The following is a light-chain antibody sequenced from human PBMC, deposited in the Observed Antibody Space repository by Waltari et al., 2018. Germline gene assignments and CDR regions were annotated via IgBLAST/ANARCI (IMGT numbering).Light chain of an antibody. Sequence: SYELTQPPSVSVSPGQPARITCSGDALSNKYAYWSQQKSGQAPVLVIYEDIKRPTGIPERFSGSSSGTTATLTISGAHVDDEADYYCYSTDFSGHDRVFGGGTKLTIL. CDR1: ALSNKY. J-gene: IGLJ3*02. CDR3: YSTDFSGHDRV. CDR2: EDI. V-gene: IGLV3-10*01.